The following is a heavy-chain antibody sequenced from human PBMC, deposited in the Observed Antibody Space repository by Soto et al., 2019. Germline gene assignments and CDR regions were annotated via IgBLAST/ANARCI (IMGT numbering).Heavy chain of an antibody. J-gene: IGHJ5*02. D-gene: IGHD6-25*01. Sequence: QVQLQESGPGLVKPSETLSLSCTVSNGSISNYYWNWIRRPAGKGLEWIGRVYSSGSASYNPSLRSRVTTSVDTSKNPFSLKLNAVTAADTAVYYWARSGHKESWFVPWGQGTLVTVSS. CDR3: ARSGHKESWFVP. V-gene: IGHV4-4*07. CDR2: VYSSGSA. CDR1: NGSISNYY.